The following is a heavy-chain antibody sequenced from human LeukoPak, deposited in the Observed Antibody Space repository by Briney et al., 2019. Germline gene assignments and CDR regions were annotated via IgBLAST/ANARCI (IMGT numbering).Heavy chain of an antibody. CDR1: GGTFSSYA. D-gene: IGHD5-24*01. Sequence: SVKVSCKASGGTFSSYAISWVRQAPGQGLEWVGGIIPIFGTANYAQKFQGRVTITADESTSTAYMELSSLRSEDTAVYYCARGIDGYNYYHYYYYMDVWGKGTTVTVSS. J-gene: IGHJ6*03. CDR2: IIPIFGTA. CDR3: ARGIDGYNYYHYYYYMDV. V-gene: IGHV1-69*13.